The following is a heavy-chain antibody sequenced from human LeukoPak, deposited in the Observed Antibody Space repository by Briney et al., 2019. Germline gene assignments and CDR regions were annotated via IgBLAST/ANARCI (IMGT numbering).Heavy chain of an antibody. CDR3: ARASYSYDINGWVPFDY. V-gene: IGHV4-61*02. CDR2: IYTSGST. D-gene: IGHD3-22*01. J-gene: IGHJ4*02. CDR1: GNSISSGDSY. Sequence: SQTLSLTCTVSGNSISSGDSYWSWIRQPAGKGLEWIGRIYTSGSTNYNPSLKSRVTISGDTSKNQFSLRLSSVTAADTAVYYCARASYSYDINGWVPFDYWGQGTLVTVSS.